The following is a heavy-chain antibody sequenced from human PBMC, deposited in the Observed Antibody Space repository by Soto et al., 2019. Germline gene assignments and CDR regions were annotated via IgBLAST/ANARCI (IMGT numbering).Heavy chain of an antibody. CDR3: ARVRHSDIVVVPAAMDLYYYGMDV. D-gene: IGHD2-2*01. V-gene: IGHV4-59*08. Sequence: SETLSLTCTVSGGSISSYYWSWIRQPPGKGLEWIGYIYYSGSTNYNPSLKSRVTISVDTSKNQFSLKLSSVTAADTAVYYCARVRHSDIVVVPAAMDLYYYGMDVWAQGTTVTVSS. CDR1: GGSISSYY. J-gene: IGHJ6*02. CDR2: IYYSGST.